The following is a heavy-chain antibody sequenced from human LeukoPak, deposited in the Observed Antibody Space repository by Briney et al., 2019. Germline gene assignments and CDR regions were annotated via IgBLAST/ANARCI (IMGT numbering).Heavy chain of an antibody. J-gene: IGHJ6*04. V-gene: IGHV1-46*01. CDR2: INASGGGT. CDR3: ARDPQGSLPSDV. D-gene: IGHD2-15*01. CDR1: GFTFSTYS. Sequence: GGSLRLSCAASGFTFSTYSMNWVRQAPGQGLEWMGIINASGGGTSYAPKFQGRITVTRDMSTSKVYMELSSLRSEDTAVYYCARDPQGSLPSDVWGKGTTVTVSS.